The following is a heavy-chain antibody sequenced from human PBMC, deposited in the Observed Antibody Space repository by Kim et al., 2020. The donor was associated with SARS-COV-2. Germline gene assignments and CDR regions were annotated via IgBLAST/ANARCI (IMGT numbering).Heavy chain of an antibody. CDR1: DGSISLSSYY. D-gene: IGHD3-22*01. V-gene: IGHV4-39*01. CDR2: IYYTGGP. J-gene: IGHJ3*02. CDR3: ARLSTRLGCCSVDI. Sequence: SETLSLTCTVSDGSISLSSYYWGWIRQPPRKGLEWIGNIYYTGGPQYNLSLKSRVTISVDTSKNQFSLKLSSVTAADTAMYYCARLSTRLGCCSVDIWGQGTMVTVSS.